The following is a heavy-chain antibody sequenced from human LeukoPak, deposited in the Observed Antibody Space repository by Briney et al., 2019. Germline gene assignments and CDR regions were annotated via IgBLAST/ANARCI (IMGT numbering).Heavy chain of an antibody. CDR2: IYYSGST. CDR1: GGSISSYY. J-gene: IGHJ3*01. CDR3: ARNGALPSYYYGSGSYEAFDV. V-gene: IGHV4-59*01. Sequence: PSETLSLTCTVSGGSISSYYWSWIRQPPGKGLEWIGYIYYSGSTNYNPSLKSRVTISVDTSKNQFSLKLSSVTAADTAVYYCARNGALPSYYYGSGSYEAFDVWGQGTMVTVSS. D-gene: IGHD3-10*01.